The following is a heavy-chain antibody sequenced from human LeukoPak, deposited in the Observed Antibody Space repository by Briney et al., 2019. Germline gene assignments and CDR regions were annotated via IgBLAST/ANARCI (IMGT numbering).Heavy chain of an antibody. CDR2: IYYSGST. CDR1: GGSISSSSYY. Sequence: SETLSLTCTVSGGSISSSSYYWGWIRQPPGKGLEWIGSIYYSGSTYYNPSLKSRVTISVDTSKNQFSLKLSSVTAADTAVYYCARGLLWFGELFGIFDYWGQGTLVTVSS. CDR3: ARGLLWFGELFGIFDY. J-gene: IGHJ4*02. D-gene: IGHD3-10*01. V-gene: IGHV4-39*01.